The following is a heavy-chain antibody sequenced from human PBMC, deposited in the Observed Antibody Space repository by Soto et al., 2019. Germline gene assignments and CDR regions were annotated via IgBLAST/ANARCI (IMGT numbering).Heavy chain of an antibody. CDR3: ARGPLVVLNYFES. V-gene: IGHV1-69*02. CDR1: GGTFRNYP. CDR2: IFPLTDIP. J-gene: IGHJ4*02. Sequence: QVQLVQSGTEVKKPGSSVKVSCKASGGTFRNYPINWVRQAPGQGLEWMGSIFPLTDIPDYAENFQARLTLSADKTTSTGYMELSSLTSYDTAMYFCARGPLVVLNYFESWGQGTLVTVSS.